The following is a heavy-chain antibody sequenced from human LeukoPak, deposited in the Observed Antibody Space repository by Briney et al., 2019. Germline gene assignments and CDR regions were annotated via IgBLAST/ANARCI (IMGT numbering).Heavy chain of an antibody. CDR3: ARVSPDSSAYVDS. V-gene: IGHV4-59*01. D-gene: IGHD3-22*01. J-gene: IGHJ4*02. CDR2: ISYSGSP. CDR1: GDSIRDYH. Sequence: SETLSLTCTVSGDSIRDYHCNWIRQSPGKGLEWIGNISYSGSPKYNPSLKSRVTLSVDTSKNQFSLKLTSATAADTAVYYCARVSPDSSAYVDSSGQGTLVPVSS.